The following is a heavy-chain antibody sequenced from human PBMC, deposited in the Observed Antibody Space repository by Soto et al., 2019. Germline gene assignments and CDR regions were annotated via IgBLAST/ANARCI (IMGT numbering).Heavy chain of an antibody. J-gene: IGHJ3*02. CDR1: GFTVSNNY. CDR2: IYRGGGT. V-gene: IGHV3-53*01. Sequence: EMQLVESGGGLIQPGWSLRLSCAVSGFTVSNNYMTWVRQAPGKGLEWLSIIYRGGGTYHADSVKGRIIISRDNSQNTVHLQMNNLRAEDTAVYYCARRDGSEAFDIWGQGTMVTVAS. CDR3: ARRDGSEAFDI. D-gene: IGHD1-26*01.